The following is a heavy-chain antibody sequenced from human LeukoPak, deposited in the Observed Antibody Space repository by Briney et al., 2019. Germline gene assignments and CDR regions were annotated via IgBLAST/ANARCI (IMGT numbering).Heavy chain of an antibody. V-gene: IGHV3-7*01. Sequence: GGSLRLSCAASGFTFSSYWMSWVRQAPGKGLEWVANIKQDGSEKYYADSVKGRFTISRDNSKNTLYLQMNSLRAEDTAVYYCAKDVTAVAGYYFDYWGQGTLVTVSS. CDR3: AKDVTAVAGYYFDY. CDR2: IKQDGSEK. J-gene: IGHJ4*02. CDR1: GFTFSSYW. D-gene: IGHD6-19*01.